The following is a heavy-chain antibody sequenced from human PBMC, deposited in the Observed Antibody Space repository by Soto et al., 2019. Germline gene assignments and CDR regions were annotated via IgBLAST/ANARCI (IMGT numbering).Heavy chain of an antibody. CDR3: ARDLTRQNWFDP. CDR2: MYYSGST. V-gene: IGHV4-59*01. CDR1: GVSISSYY. D-gene: IGHD2-2*01. J-gene: IGHJ5*02. Sequence: QVQLQESGPGVVKPSETLSLSCTVSGVSISSYYWSWIRQSPGKGLEWIASMYYSGSTKYNPSLKSRVTMSADTSKNQFSLRLSSVIGADTAVYYCARDLTRQNWFDPWGQGTLVTVSS.